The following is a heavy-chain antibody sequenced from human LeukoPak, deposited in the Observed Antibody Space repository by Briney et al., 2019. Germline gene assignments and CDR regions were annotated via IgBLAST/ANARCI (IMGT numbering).Heavy chain of an antibody. CDR3: AKDFIGSLAVAGTGVFDY. V-gene: IGHV3-30*02. Sequence: GGSLRLSCAASGFTFSSYGMHWVRQAPGKGLEWVAFIRYDGSNKYYADSVKGRFTISRDNSKNTLYLQMNSLRAEDTAVYYCAKDFIGSLAVAGTGVFDYWGQGTLVTVSS. J-gene: IGHJ4*02. CDR1: GFTFSSYG. CDR2: IRYDGSNK. D-gene: IGHD6-19*01.